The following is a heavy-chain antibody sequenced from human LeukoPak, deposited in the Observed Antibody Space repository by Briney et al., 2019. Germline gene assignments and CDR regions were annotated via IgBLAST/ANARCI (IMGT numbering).Heavy chain of an antibody. J-gene: IGHJ4*02. CDR3: ARSRNRYDFWSGYHDY. CDR2: IYHSGST. V-gene: IGHV4-30-2*01. CDR1: GGSISSGGYS. D-gene: IGHD3-3*01. Sequence: SETLSLTCAVSGGSISSGGYSWSSIRQPPGKGLEWIGYIYHSGSTYYNSSLKSRVTISVDRSKNQFSLKLSSVTAADTAVYYCARSRNRYDFWSGYHDYWGQGTLVTVSS.